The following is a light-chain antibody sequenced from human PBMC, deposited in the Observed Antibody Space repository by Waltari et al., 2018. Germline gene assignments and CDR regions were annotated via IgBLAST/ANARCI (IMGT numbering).Light chain of an antibody. J-gene: IGLJ2*01. CDR3: AAWDDKLGGRWE. Sequence: QSVLTQPPSASGTPGQRVTISCSGSSSNIGSNVVNWYQQVPGTTPKLLIYRNDQLPSGVPDRFSGSKSGTSASLAISGLLSEDEADYYCAAWDDKLGGRWEFGGGTKLTVL. CDR2: RND. CDR1: SSNIGSNV. V-gene: IGLV1-44*01.